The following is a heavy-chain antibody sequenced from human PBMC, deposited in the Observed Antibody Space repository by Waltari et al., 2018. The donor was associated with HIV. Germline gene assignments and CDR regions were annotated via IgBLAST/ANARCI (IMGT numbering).Heavy chain of an antibody. Sequence: EVQLVESGGGLVKPGGSLRLSCVASGFTFSHAWMTWVRQAPGKGLEWIGRIKSNTDGGTTDYGAPVKGRFSISRHDSKNTLYLQMNTLKTEDTAVYYCTTDPPPYYHDTSAEGYWGQGTLVTVSS. CDR2: IKSNTDGGTT. J-gene: IGHJ4*02. CDR1: GFTFSHAW. D-gene: IGHD3-22*01. CDR3: TTDPPPYYHDTSAEGY. V-gene: IGHV3-15*01.